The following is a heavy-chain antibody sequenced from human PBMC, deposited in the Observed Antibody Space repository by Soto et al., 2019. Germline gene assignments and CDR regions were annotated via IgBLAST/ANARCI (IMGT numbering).Heavy chain of an antibody. D-gene: IGHD6-13*01. Sequence: QVQLVQSGAEVKKPGASVKVSCKASGYTCTSWHINWLRQTPGQRLEWMGWMNTNSGDTGYAQKFQGRVTMTTDTSIRTAYMELSSLISEDTAVYYCARGVAAGVDDWGQGTLVTVSS. V-gene: IGHV1-8*01. CDR1: GYTCTSWH. J-gene: IGHJ4*02. CDR3: ARGVAAGVDD. CDR2: MNTNSGDT.